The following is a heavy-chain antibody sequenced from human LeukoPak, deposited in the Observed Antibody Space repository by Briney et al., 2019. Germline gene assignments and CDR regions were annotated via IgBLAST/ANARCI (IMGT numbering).Heavy chain of an antibody. CDR2: ISGNGGST. J-gene: IGHJ4*02. Sequence: GSLRLSCAASGFTFSSYAMSWVRQAPGKGLEWVSAISGNGGSTYYADSVKGRFTISRDNSKNTLYLQMNSLRAEDTAVYYCAKRDKQQKGFGSVDYWGQGTLVTVSS. D-gene: IGHD2-15*01. CDR3: AKRDKQQKGFGSVDY. CDR1: GFTFSSYA. V-gene: IGHV3-23*01.